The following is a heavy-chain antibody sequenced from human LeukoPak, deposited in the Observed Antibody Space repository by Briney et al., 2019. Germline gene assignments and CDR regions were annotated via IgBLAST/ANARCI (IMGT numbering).Heavy chain of an antibody. CDR2: ISGGGETT. Sequence: SGGSLRLSCAASGFTFNNYAMNWVRQAPGKGLEWVSSISGGGETTYYADSAKGRFTISRDNSQNTLYLQMYSLRAEDTAVYYCARDYADYVGYFFFDYWGQGTLVTVSS. CDR3: ARDYADYVGYFFFDY. CDR1: GFTFNNYA. D-gene: IGHD4-17*01. J-gene: IGHJ4*02. V-gene: IGHV3-23*01.